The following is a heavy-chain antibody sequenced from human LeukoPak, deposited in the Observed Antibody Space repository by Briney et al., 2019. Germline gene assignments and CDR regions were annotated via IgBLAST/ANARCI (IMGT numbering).Heavy chain of an antibody. CDR2: IYHSGST. Sequence: PSETLSLTCAVSGYSISCGYYWGWIRQPPGKGLEWIGSIYHSGSTYYNPSLKSRVTISVDTSKNQFSLKLSSVTAADTAVYYCASLLARWELRSRDYWGQGTLVTVSS. CDR1: GYSISCGYY. V-gene: IGHV4-38-2*01. J-gene: IGHJ4*02. D-gene: IGHD1-26*01. CDR3: ASLLARWELRSRDY.